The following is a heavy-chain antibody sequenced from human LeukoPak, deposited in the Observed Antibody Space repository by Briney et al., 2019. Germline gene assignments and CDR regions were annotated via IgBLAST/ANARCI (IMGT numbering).Heavy chain of an antibody. CDR3: ARDSTNYYYGMDV. J-gene: IGHJ6*02. CDR1: GFTFSGFG. V-gene: IGHV3-33*01. Sequence: GGSLRLSCAASGFTFSGFGMHWVRKAPGKGLEWVAVIWYHGNEIHYVDSVKGRFTISRDNFRNTLYLQMNNLRAEDSAVYYCARDSTNYYYGMDVWGQGTTVTVSS. CDR2: IWYHGNEI. D-gene: IGHD3-3*02.